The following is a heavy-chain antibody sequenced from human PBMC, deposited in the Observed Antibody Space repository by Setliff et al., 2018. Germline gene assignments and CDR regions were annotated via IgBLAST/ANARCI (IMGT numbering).Heavy chain of an antibody. CDR1: GFTVSSNY. Sequence: GGSLRLSCAASGFTVSSNYMSGVRQAPGKGLEWVSVIYSGGSTYYADSVKGRFTISRDNSKNTLYLQMTSLRAEDTAVYYCAREKHSYGYLASYYYYGMDVWGQGTTVTVSS. J-gene: IGHJ6*02. D-gene: IGHD5-18*01. V-gene: IGHV3-53*01. CDR3: AREKHSYGYLASYYYYGMDV. CDR2: IYSGGST.